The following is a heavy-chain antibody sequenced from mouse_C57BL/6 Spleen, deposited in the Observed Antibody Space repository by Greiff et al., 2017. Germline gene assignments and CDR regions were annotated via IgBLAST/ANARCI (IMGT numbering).Heavy chain of an antibody. V-gene: IGHV2-4*01. CDR1: GFSLTSYG. CDR2: IWSGGST. CDR3: SKSYVYDGAWFAY. J-gene: IGHJ3*01. Sequence: VKLQQSGPGLVQPSQSLSITCTVSGFSLTSYGVHWGRQPPGKGLEWLGVIWSGGSTDSHAAFISSLSIINDNSKSQFFFKMTMLHPADTAIYYFSKSYVYDGAWFAYWGQGTLVTVSA. D-gene: IGHD2-2*01.